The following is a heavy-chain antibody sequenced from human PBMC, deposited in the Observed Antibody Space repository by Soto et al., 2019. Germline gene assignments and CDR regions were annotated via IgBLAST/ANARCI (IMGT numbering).Heavy chain of an antibody. CDR3: ARCDYDRSGPIDY. J-gene: IGHJ4*02. CDR1: GGSFSGYY. CDR2: INHSGNT. V-gene: IGHV4-34*01. Sequence: SETLSLTGCVYGGSFSGYYWSWIRQPPGKWLEWIGEINHSGNTKYSPSLKSRDTISVDTSENQFSLKLSSATAADTAVYYCARCDYDRSGPIDYWGQGIPVTVSS. D-gene: IGHD3-22*01.